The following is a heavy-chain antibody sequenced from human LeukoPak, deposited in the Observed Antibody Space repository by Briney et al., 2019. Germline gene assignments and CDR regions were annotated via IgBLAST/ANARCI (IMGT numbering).Heavy chain of an antibody. CDR1: GFTFSSYG. J-gene: IGHJ4*02. CDR3: ARDPGNYFDY. CDR2: IRTDGSRT. Sequence: PGGSLRLSCAASGFTFSSYGMSWVRQAPGKGLEWVSRIRTDGSRTNYADSVKGRFTISRDNAKNTLYLQINSLRAEDTAVYYCARDPGNYFDYWGQGTLVTVSS. V-gene: IGHV3-74*01.